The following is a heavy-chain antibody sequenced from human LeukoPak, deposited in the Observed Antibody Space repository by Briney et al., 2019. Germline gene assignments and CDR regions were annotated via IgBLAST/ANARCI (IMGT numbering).Heavy chain of an antibody. CDR3: ARVVDDYVWGSYRPDDAFDI. D-gene: IGHD3-16*02. J-gene: IGHJ3*02. Sequence: PGGSLRLSCAASGLTFSSHWMHWVRQAPGKGLVWVSRINSDGSSTSYADSVKGRFTISRDNAKNTLYLQMNSLRAEDTAVYYCARVVDDYVWGSYRPDDAFDIWGQGTMVTVSS. CDR2: INSDGSST. V-gene: IGHV3-74*01. CDR1: GLTFSSHW.